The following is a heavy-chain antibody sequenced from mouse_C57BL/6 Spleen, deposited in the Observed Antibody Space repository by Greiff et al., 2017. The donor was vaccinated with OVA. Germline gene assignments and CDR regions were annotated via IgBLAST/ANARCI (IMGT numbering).Heavy chain of an antibody. J-gene: IGHJ2*01. Sequence: QVQLQQPGAELVMPGASVKLSCKASGYTFTSYWMHWVKQRPGQGLEWIGEIDPSDSYTNYNQKFKGKSTLTVDKSSSTAYMQLSSLTSEDSAVDYCARWGSGRRYFDYWGQGTTLTVSS. CDR2: IDPSDSYT. CDR1: GYTFTSYW. V-gene: IGHV1-69*01. D-gene: IGHD4-1*01. CDR3: ARWGSGRRYFDY.